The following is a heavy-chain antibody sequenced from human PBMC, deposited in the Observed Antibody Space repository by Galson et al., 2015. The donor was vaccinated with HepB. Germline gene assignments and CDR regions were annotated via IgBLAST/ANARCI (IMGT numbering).Heavy chain of an antibody. CDR3: ARVRGYSYPDY. V-gene: IGHV3-74*01. D-gene: IGHD5-18*01. CDR2: INSDGRST. CDR1: GFTFSSYW. J-gene: IGHJ4*02. Sequence: SLRLSCAASGFTFSSYWMHWVRQAPGKGLVWVSRINSDGRSTIYADSVKGRFTISRDNAKNTLYLQMNSLRAKDTAVYYCARVRGYSYPDYWGQGTLVTVSS.